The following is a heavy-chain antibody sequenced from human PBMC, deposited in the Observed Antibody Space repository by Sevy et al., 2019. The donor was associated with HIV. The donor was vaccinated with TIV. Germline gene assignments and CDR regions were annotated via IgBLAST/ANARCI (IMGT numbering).Heavy chain of an antibody. Sequence: GGSLRLSCTASGFTFSSYDMNWVRQAPGKGLEWVSKISSSGSSIYYADSVKGRFTISRDNAKNSRNLQMNSLRAEDTAVYYCARAGDIVEVVAHYGMDVWGQGTTVTVSS. CDR2: ISSSGSSI. CDR1: GFTFSSYD. CDR3: ARAGDIVEVVAHYGMDV. V-gene: IGHV3-48*03. J-gene: IGHJ6*02. D-gene: IGHD2-15*01.